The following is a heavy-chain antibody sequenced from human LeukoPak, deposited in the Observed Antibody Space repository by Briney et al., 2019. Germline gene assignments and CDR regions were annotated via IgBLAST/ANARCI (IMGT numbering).Heavy chain of an antibody. CDR2: IDPSDSYT. CDR3: ARGRTFDI. CDR1: GYNFNRYW. D-gene: IGHD1-14*01. J-gene: IGHJ3*02. Sequence: GESLKISCKGSGYNFNRYWIGWVRQMPGKGLEWMGRIDPSDSYTNYSPSFQGHVTISADKSISTAYLQWSSLKASDTAMYYCARGRTFDIWGQGTVVTVSS. V-gene: IGHV5-10-1*01.